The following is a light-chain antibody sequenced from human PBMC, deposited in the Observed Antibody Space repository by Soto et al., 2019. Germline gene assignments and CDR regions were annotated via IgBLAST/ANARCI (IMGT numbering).Light chain of an antibody. CDR3: QSYDSSLSSYV. V-gene: IGLV1-40*01. CDR2: VNN. Sequence: QPVLTQPPSVSGAPGQRVTISCTGSSSNIGAGYDVHWYQQLPETPPKLLIYVNNNRPSGVPDRFSGSKSDTSASLAITGLQAEDEADYYCQSYDSSLSSYVFGTGTKLTVL. J-gene: IGLJ1*01. CDR1: SSNIGAGYD.